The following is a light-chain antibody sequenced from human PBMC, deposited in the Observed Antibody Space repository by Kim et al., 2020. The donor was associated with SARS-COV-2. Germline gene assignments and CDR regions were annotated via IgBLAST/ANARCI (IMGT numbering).Light chain of an antibody. CDR3: QQRSNWPPYMYT. J-gene: IGKJ2*01. CDR2: DAS. Sequence: GEEGTISCRASQSVSSYLAWYQQKPGQAPRLLIYDASNRATGIPARFSGSGSGTDFTHTISSLEPEDFAVYYCQQRSNWPPYMYTFGQGTKLEI. CDR1: QSVSSY. V-gene: IGKV3-11*01.